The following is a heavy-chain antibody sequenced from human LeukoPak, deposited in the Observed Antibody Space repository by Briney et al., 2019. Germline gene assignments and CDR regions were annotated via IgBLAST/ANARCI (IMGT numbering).Heavy chain of an antibody. D-gene: IGHD6-19*01. J-gene: IGHJ4*02. V-gene: IGHV3-74*01. CDR2: INTDGTVT. Sequence: GGSLRLSCAASGFTFSKYWMLWVRQAPGKGLESVSRINTDGTVTTYADSVKGRFTVSRDNANNTLFLQMNSVRDEDTAVYYCATKQWLAPPPDSWGQGTPVTVSS. CDR3: ATKQWLAPPPDS. CDR1: GFTFSKYW.